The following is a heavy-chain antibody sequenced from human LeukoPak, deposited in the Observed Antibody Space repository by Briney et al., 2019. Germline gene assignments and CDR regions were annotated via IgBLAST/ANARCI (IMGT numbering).Heavy chain of an antibody. V-gene: IGHV3-23*01. D-gene: IGHD2-15*01. CDR3: AKGTIGSSYSAADY. CDR2: ISDSGGRT. J-gene: IGHJ4*02. Sequence: GGSLRLSCAASGFTFSSYAMSWVRQAPGKGLEWVSSISDSGGRTNYADSVKGRFTISRDSSKNTLFLQMNSLRAEDTAVYFCAKGTIGSSYSAADYWGQGTLVTVSS. CDR1: GFTFSSYA.